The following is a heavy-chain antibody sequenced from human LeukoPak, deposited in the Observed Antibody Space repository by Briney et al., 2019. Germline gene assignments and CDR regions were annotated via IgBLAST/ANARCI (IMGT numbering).Heavy chain of an antibody. J-gene: IGHJ4*02. CDR3: ARHQHYYGSGSYSGIDY. Sequence: GESLKISCQGSGSIFTSYWIGWVRQLPGKGLEWMGIIYPGDSDTRYSPSFQGQVTISADKSISTAYLQWSSLKASDTAMYYCARHQHYYGSGSYSGIDYWGQGTLVTVSS. V-gene: IGHV5-51*01. CDR2: IYPGDSDT. CDR1: GSIFTSYW. D-gene: IGHD3-10*01.